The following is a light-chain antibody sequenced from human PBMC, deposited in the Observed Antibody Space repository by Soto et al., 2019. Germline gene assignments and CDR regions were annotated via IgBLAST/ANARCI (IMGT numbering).Light chain of an antibody. CDR2: DAS. V-gene: IGKV1-33*01. CDR1: LDINKN. Sequence: DIQMTQSPSSLSASVGDRVTITCQARLDINKNLLWYQQKPGKAPKLLIYDASDLETGVPSRFSGSGSGTGFTFTISSLQPEDFATYYCQQYESLPLTFGQGTRLEIK. J-gene: IGKJ5*01. CDR3: QQYESLPLT.